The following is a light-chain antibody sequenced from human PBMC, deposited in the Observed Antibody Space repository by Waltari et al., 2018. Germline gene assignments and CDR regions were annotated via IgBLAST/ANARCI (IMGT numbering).Light chain of an antibody. Sequence: DIQVTQSPSSLSASVGDRVTITCRTSQSISTSLNWYQQKPGKPPKLLIFAASALQSGVSSRFSGSGSQTDFTLTIRNLQPEDFATYYCQQSYRATQTFGGGTKVDMK. CDR2: AAS. CDR3: QQSYRATQT. CDR1: QSISTS. J-gene: IGKJ4*01. V-gene: IGKV1-39*01.